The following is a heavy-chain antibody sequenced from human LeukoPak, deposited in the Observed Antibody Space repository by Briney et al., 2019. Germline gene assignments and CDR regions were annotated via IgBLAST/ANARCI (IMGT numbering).Heavy chain of an antibody. CDR3: ARVKGGSWYGPGYFDY. CDR1: GGSISSSNW. J-gene: IGHJ4*02. V-gene: IGHV4-4*02. CDR2: IYYSGST. D-gene: IGHD6-13*01. Sequence: PSETLSLTCAVSGGSISSSNWWSWVRQPPGKGLEWIGSIYYSGSTYYNPSLKSRVTISVDTSKNQFSLKLSSVTAADTAVYYCARVKGGSWYGPGYFDYWGQGTLVTVSS.